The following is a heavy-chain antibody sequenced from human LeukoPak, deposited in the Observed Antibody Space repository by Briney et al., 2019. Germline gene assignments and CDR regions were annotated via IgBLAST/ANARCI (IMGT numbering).Heavy chain of an antibody. J-gene: IGHJ4*02. CDR1: GFTFSSYV. CDR2: IASDGSDK. Sequence: GRSLRLSCAASGFTFSSYVMHWVRRAPGKGLEWVAVIASDGSDKYYADFGKGRFTISRDNSKNQLYLQMNSLRDEDTAVYFCAKGVRGVIAYYLDYWGQGTLVTVSS. D-gene: IGHD3-10*01. V-gene: IGHV3-30*18. CDR3: AKGVRGVIAYYLDY.